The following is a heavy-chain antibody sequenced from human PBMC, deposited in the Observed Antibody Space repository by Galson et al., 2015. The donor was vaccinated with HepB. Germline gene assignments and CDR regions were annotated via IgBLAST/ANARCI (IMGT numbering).Heavy chain of an antibody. Sequence: PLRLSCAASGFTFNTYGMHWVRQAPGKGLEWVAVIWYDGSNKFYGDSVKGRFTVSRDNSKSTLYLQMSSLRTEDTAVYYCTTIDRYVDTAAVTGFAVHWGRGTLVTVSS. CDR2: IWYDGSNK. V-gene: IGHV3-33*01. J-gene: IGHJ4*02. CDR3: TTIDRYVDTAAVTGFAVH. D-gene: IGHD5-18*01. CDR1: GFTFNTYG.